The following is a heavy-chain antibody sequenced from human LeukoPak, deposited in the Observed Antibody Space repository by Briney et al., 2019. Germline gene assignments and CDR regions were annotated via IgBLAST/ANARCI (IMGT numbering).Heavy chain of an antibody. Sequence: PGGSLRLSCAASGFTFSSFGMSWVRQAPGKGLEWVSAISSTGGTAYYADPVKGRFTISRDNAKNTLYLQMNSLRAEDTAVYYCVRATAVAFDYWGQGTLVTVSS. J-gene: IGHJ4*02. V-gene: IGHV3-23*01. D-gene: IGHD4-23*01. CDR2: ISSTGGTA. CDR3: VRATAVAFDY. CDR1: GFTFSSFG.